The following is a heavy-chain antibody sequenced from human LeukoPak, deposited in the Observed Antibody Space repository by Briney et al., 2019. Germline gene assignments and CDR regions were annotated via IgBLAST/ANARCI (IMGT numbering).Heavy chain of an antibody. V-gene: IGHV3-21*01. Sequence: GGSLRLSCAASGFTFSSYSMNWVRQAPGKGLGWVSSISSSSSYIYYADSVKGRFTISRDNAKNSLYLQMNSLRAEDTAVYYCARGGQQWLVHGDYWGQGTLVTVSS. CDR2: ISSSSSYI. CDR3: ARGGQQWLVHGDY. J-gene: IGHJ4*02. D-gene: IGHD6-19*01. CDR1: GFTFSSYS.